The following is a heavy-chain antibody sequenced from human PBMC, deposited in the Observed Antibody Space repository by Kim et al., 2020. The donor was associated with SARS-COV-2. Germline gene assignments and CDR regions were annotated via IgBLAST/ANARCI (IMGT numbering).Heavy chain of an antibody. CDR2: IPGSGDST. J-gene: IGHJ4*02. Sequence: GGSLRLSCAASGFTFSSYAMSWVRQAPGKGLEWVSAIPGSGDSTYYADSVKGGFTISRDNSKNTLYLQMNRLRAEDTAVYYCAKRYYETSCWFDYLGQGTLVSVSS. CDR3: AKRYYETSCWFDY. D-gene: IGHD3-22*01. V-gene: IGHV3-23*01. CDR1: GFTFSSYA.